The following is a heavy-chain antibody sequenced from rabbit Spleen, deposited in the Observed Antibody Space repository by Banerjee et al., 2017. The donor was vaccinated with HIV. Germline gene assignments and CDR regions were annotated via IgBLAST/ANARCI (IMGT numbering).Heavy chain of an antibody. D-gene: IGHD4-2*01. J-gene: IGHJ5*01. CDR1: GIDVSRYA. V-gene: IGHV1S44*01. CDR3: ARGSRVDWLDL. CDR2: IYTSGIT. Sequence: QSLEESGGRLVTPGGSLTLTCTVSGIDVSRYAMTWVRQAPGKGLEYIGIIYTSGITYYASWAKGRFTISKTSTTVDLKMTSLTTEDTATYFSARGSRVDWLDLWGPGTLVTVS.